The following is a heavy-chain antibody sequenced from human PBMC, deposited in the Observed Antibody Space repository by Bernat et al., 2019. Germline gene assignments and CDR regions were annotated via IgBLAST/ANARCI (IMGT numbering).Heavy chain of an antibody. CDR1: GFTFSDYY. CDR2: ISSSSSYT. V-gene: IGHV3-11*06. Sequence: QVQLVESGGGLVKPGGSLRLSCAASGFTFSDYYMSWIRQAPGKGLEWVSYISSSSSYTNYADSVKGRFTISRDNAKNSLYLQMNSLRAEDTAVYYGASSYDIWTTGLDYWGQGTLVTVSS. J-gene: IGHJ4*02. D-gene: IGHD3-9*01. CDR3: ASSYDIWTTGLDY.